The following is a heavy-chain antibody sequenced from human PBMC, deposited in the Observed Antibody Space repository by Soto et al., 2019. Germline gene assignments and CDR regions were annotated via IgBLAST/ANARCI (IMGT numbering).Heavy chain of an antibody. CDR3: ARPGYDSSGYFVEYYFDY. V-gene: IGHV3-30-3*01. D-gene: IGHD3-22*01. J-gene: IGHJ4*02. CDR1: GFTFSNYA. CDR2: ISNDGSNP. Sequence: QVQLVESGGGVVQPERSLRLSCAASGFTFSNYAMHWVRQARGTGLEWVAVISNDGSNPYYADSVKGRFTISRDNSKNTLYLQMNSLRPEDTAVYYCARPGYDSSGYFVEYYFDYWGQGTLVTVSS.